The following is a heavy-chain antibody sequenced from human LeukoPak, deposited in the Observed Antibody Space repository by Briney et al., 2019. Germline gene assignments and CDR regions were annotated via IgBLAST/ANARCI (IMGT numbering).Heavy chain of an antibody. CDR1: GGSISSYY. J-gene: IGHJ4*02. Sequence: SETLSLTCTVSGGSISSYYWSWIRQPPAKGLEWIAYIHDSGSTNYNPSLKSRVTISVDTSKHQFSLKLSSVTAADTAVYYCARHFYGSGSYSGFDYWGQGTLVTVSS. CDR3: ARHFYGSGSYSGFDY. CDR2: IHDSGST. V-gene: IGHV4-59*08. D-gene: IGHD3-10*01.